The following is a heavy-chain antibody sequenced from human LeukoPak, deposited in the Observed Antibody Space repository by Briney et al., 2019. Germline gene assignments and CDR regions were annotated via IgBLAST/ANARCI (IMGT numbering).Heavy chain of an antibody. Sequence: ASVKVSCKASGYTFTSYDINWVRQATGQGLERMGCMNPKSGHTGYGQRFEGRVTMPRYTSIISAYMELSSLRSEDTAVYYCGRVADRRTIFGVVGWFDPWGQGTMVTVSS. V-gene: IGHV1-8*01. CDR3: GRVADRRTIFGVVGWFDP. J-gene: IGHJ5*02. D-gene: IGHD3-3*01. CDR2: MNPKSGHT. CDR1: GYTFTSYD.